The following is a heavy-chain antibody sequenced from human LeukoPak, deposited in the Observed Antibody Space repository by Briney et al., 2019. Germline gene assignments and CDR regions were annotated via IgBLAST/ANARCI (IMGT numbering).Heavy chain of an antibody. J-gene: IGHJ6*03. D-gene: IGHD4-17*01. V-gene: IGHV3-21*01. CDR1: GFTFSSYS. CDR2: ISSSSSYI. CDR3: ARDPYGDYSSAYYYYYMDV. Sequence: GGSLRLSCAASGFTFSSYSMNWVRQAPGKGLEWVSSISSSSSYIYYADSVKGRFTISRDNAKNSLYLQMNSLRAEDTAVYYCARDPYGDYSSAYYYYYMDVWGKGTTVTVPS.